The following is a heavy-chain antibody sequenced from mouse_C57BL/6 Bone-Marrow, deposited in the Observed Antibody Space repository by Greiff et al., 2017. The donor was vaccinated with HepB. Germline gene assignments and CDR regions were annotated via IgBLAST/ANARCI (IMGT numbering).Heavy chain of an antibody. CDR2: IYPGDGDT. CDR3: AYDYDWYFDV. CDR1: GYAFSSSW. J-gene: IGHJ1*03. Sequence: VQLKQSGPELVKPGASVKISCKASGYAFSSSWMNWVKQRPGKGLEWIGRIYPGDGDTNYNGKFKGKATLTADKSSSTAYMQLSSLTSEDSAVYFCAYDYDWYFDVWGTGTTVTVSS. V-gene: IGHV1-82*01. D-gene: IGHD2-4*01.